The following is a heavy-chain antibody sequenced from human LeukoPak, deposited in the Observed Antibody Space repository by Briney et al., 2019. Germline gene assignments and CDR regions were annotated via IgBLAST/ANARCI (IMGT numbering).Heavy chain of an antibody. D-gene: IGHD6-13*01. J-gene: IGHJ4*02. CDR3: ARRGIAAAGYDY. CDR1: GGTISRYY. V-gene: IGHV4-59*08. CDR2: IYYSGTT. Sequence: PSETLSLTCTVSGGTISRYYWSWIRQPPGKALEWIAYIYYSGTTNYNPSLKSRVTILVDTSKNQFSLNLSSVTAADTAVYYCARRGIAAAGYDYWGQGTLVTVSS.